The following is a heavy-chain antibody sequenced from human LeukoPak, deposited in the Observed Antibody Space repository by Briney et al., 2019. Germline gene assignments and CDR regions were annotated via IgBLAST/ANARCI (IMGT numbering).Heavy chain of an antibody. CDR3: ARGIEYSSSLSWFDP. D-gene: IGHD6-6*01. CDR2: MNPNSGNT. J-gene: IGHJ5*02. Sequence: ASVKVSCKASGYTFTSYDINWVRQATGQGLEWMGWMNPNSGNTGYAQKFQGRVTMTRNTSISTAYMELSSLRSEDTAMYYCARGIEYSSSLSWFDPWGQGTLVTVSS. V-gene: IGHV1-8*01. CDR1: GYTFTSYD.